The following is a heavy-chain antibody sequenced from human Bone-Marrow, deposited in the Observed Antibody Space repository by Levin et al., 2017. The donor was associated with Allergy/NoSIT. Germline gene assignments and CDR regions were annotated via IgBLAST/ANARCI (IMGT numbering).Heavy chain of an antibody. J-gene: IGHJ2*01. CDR1: GASISTSY. CDR3: ARTKGVAVAELFEDWYFDL. D-gene: IGHD6-19*01. Sequence: SSETLSLTCTVSGASISTSYWSWIRQSPGKGLEYLGYISSSGSTNYNPSLKSRVTLSVDTSKNQFSLRLTSVSAADTALYFCARTKGVAVAELFEDWYFDLGGRGSLVGVSS. CDR2: ISSSGST. V-gene: IGHV4-59*01.